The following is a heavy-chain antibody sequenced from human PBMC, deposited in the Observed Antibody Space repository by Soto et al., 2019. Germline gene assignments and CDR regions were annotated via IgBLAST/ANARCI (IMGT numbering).Heavy chain of an antibody. Sequence: ASETLSLTCTVSDGSVASGSYYWSWIRQPPRKGLKGIGYIYYSGSTNYNPSGSTNYNPSLKSRVTISVDTSKNQISPKLSSVTAADTAVYYCARDQGIAVAVFDYWGQGTLVTVSS. CDR1: DGSVASGSYY. CDR2: IYYSGSTNYNPSGST. D-gene: IGHD6-19*01. J-gene: IGHJ4*02. V-gene: IGHV4-61*01. CDR3: ARDQGIAVAVFDY.